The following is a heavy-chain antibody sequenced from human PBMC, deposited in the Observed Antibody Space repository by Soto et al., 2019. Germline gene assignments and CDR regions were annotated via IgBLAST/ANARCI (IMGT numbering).Heavy chain of an antibody. CDR2: IYYSGST. Sequence: SETLSLTCTVSGRSISSGGYYWSWIRQHPGKGLEWIGYIYYSGSTYYNPSLKSRVTISVDTSKNQFSLKLSSVTAADTAVYYCARLGYCSGGSCYLFDPWGQGTLVTVSS. V-gene: IGHV4-31*03. CDR3: ARLGYCSGGSCYLFDP. CDR1: GRSISSGGYY. J-gene: IGHJ5*02. D-gene: IGHD2-15*01.